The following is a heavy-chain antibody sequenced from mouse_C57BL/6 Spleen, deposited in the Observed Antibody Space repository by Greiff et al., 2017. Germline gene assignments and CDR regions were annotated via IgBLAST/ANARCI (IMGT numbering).Heavy chain of an antibody. V-gene: IGHV14-3*01. CDR1: GFTIKNSY. D-gene: IGHD1-1*02. CDR2: IDPANGNT. Sequence: EVQLQQSVAELVRPGASVKLSCTASGFTIKNSYMHWVKQRPEHGLEWIGRIDPANGNTKYAPKFKGKATITADTSSNTAYLQLSSLTSEDTAIYYCARYGTYAMDYWGQGTSVTVSS. CDR3: ARYGTYAMDY. J-gene: IGHJ4*01.